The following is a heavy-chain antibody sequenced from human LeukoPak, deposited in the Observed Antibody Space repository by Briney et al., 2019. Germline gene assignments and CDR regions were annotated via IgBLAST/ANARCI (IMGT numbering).Heavy chain of an antibody. CDR3: ARERGDVTIFGVVILAVDY. CDR2: ISYSGST. V-gene: IGHV4-39*07. D-gene: IGHD3-3*01. Sequence: SETLSLTCTVSGGSISSSTYYWGWIRQPPGKGLEWTGSISYSGSTCYNPSLKTRVTISVDPSNKQFSLKLSSVAAADPAVYYCARERGDVTIFGVVILAVDYWGQGTLVTVSS. CDR1: GGSISSSTYY. J-gene: IGHJ4*02.